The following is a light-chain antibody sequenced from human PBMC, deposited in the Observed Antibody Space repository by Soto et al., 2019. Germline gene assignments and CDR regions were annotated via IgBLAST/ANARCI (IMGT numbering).Light chain of an antibody. CDR1: QSVGSY. CDR2: DAS. CDR3: QQRTDWPLT. J-gene: IGKJ4*01. V-gene: IGKV3-11*01. Sequence: ETVLTQSPATLSLSPGPRATFSCRASQSVGSYLAWYQQKPGQAPRLLIYDASNRATGIPARFSGSGSGTDFTLTITSLEPEDFAVYFCQQRTDWPLTFGGGTKLEI.